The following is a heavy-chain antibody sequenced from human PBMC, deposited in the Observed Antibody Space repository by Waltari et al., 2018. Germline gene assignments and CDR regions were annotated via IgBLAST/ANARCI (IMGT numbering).Heavy chain of an antibody. J-gene: IGHJ6*02. V-gene: IGHV3-48*01. D-gene: IGHD2-2*01. CDR3: ARDMAVVPAAIGWSYYYYGMDV. CDR2: ISSSSSTI. CDR1: GFTFSSYS. Sequence: EVQLVESGGGLVQPGGSLRLSCAASGFTFSSYSMNWVRKAPGQGLGWVSYISSSSSTIYYADSVKGRFTISRDNAKNSLYLQMNSLRAEDTAVYYCARDMAVVPAAIGWSYYYYGMDVWGQGTTVTVSS.